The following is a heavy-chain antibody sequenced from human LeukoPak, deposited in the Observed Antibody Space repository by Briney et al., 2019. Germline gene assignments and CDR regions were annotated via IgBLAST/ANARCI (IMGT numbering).Heavy chain of an antibody. Sequence: SETLSLTCTVSGGSISSYYWSWIRQPPGKGLEWIGSTYYSGSTDYNPSLKSRVTISVDTSKNQFSLKLSSVTAADTAVYYCARGYCSGGSCYSYYYYNYMDVWGKGTTVTVSS. CDR1: GGSISSYY. V-gene: IGHV4-59*12. CDR3: ARGYCSGGSCYSYYYYNYMDV. J-gene: IGHJ6*03. D-gene: IGHD2-15*01. CDR2: TYYSGST.